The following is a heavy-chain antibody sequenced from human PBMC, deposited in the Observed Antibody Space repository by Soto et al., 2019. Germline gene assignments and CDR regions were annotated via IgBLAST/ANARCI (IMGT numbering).Heavy chain of an antibody. CDR3: TRDDSGLGIDY. V-gene: IGHV3-74*01. Sequence: GGSLRLSCEASGFNFRDFWMHWVRQPPGKGPEWVSNIPSDGRDVSYADSVRGRFTISRDDAGNTLYLQMSDLRVEDTAIYYCTRDDSGLGIDYWGQGTQVTVSS. D-gene: IGHD1-26*01. CDR2: IPSDGRDV. J-gene: IGHJ4*02. CDR1: GFNFRDFW.